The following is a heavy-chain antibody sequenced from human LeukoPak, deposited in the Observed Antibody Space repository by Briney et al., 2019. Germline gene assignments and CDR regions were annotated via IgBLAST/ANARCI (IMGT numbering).Heavy chain of an antibody. CDR1: GFTFSSYA. J-gene: IGHJ4*02. Sequence: PGGSLRLSCAASGFTFSSYAMSWVRQAPGKGLEWVSAISGSGGSTYYADSVKGRSTISRDNSKNTLYLQMNSLRAEDTAVYYCAKVRAHSSGWFYFDYWGQGTLVTVSS. CDR2: ISGSGGST. V-gene: IGHV3-23*01. CDR3: AKVRAHSSGWFYFDY. D-gene: IGHD6-19*01.